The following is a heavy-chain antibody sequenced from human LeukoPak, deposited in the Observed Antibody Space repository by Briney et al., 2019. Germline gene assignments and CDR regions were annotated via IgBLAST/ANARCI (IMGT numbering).Heavy chain of an antibody. D-gene: IGHD5-18*01. CDR1: GYTFTSYA. CDR2: INTNTGNP. CDR3: AREETDTAMVSKGLLDWFDP. Sequence: GGSLRLSCAASGYTFTSYAMNWVRQAPGQGLEWMGWINTNTGNPTYAQGFTGRFVFSLDTSVSTAYLQISSLKAEDTAVYYCAREETDTAMVSKGLLDWFDPWGQGTLVTVSS. J-gene: IGHJ5*02. V-gene: IGHV7-4-1*02.